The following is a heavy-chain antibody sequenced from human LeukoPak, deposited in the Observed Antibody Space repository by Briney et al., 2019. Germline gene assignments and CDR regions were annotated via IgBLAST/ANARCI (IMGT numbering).Heavy chain of an antibody. D-gene: IGHD2-8*01. V-gene: IGHV1-58*02. Sequence: SVKVSCKASGFTFTSSAMQWVRQARGQRLEWIGWIVVGSGNTNYAQKSQERVIITRDMSTSTAYMELSSLRSEDTAVYYCAATNHYKGSRDLDYWGQGTLVTVSS. CDR1: GFTFTSSA. J-gene: IGHJ4*02. CDR2: IVVGSGNT. CDR3: AATNHYKGSRDLDY.